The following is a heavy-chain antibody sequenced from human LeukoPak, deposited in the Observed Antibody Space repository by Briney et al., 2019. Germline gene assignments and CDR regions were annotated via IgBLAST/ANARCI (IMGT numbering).Heavy chain of an antibody. Sequence: PGGSLRLSCAASGFTFSSYEMNWVRQAPGKGLEWVSYISSSGSTIYYADSVKGRFTISRDNAKNSLYLQMNSLRAEDTAVYYCARVCVSGVGATTCADYWGQGTLVTVSS. CDR1: GFTFSSYE. CDR2: ISSSGSTI. V-gene: IGHV3-48*03. D-gene: IGHD1-26*01. J-gene: IGHJ4*02. CDR3: ARVCVSGVGATTCADY.